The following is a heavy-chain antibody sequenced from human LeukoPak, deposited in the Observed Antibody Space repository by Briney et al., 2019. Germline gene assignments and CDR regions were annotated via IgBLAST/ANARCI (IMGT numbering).Heavy chain of an antibody. CDR3: ASRRWDDSDFDY. J-gene: IGHJ4*02. CDR2: IIPIFGTA. CDR1: GGTFSSYA. D-gene: IGHD1-26*01. V-gene: IGHV1-69*05. Sequence: SVKASCKASGGTFSSYAISWVRQTPGQGLEWMGGIIPIFGTANYAQKFQGRVTITTDESTSTAYMELSSLRSEDTAVYYCASRRWDDSDFDYWGQGTLVTVSS.